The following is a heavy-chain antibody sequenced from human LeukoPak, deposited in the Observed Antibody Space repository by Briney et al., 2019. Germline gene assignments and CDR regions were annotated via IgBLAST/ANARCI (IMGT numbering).Heavy chain of an antibody. J-gene: IGHJ4*02. D-gene: IGHD3-3*01. V-gene: IGHV1-18*01. CDR1: GYTFTSYG. CDR2: ISAYNGNT. Sequence: ASVKVSCKASGYTFTSYGINWVRQAPGQGLEWMGWISAYNGNTNYAQKLQGRVTMTTDTSTSTAYMELRSLRSDDTAVYYCAREGDDFWSGYYIDYWGQGTLVTVSS. CDR3: AREGDDFWSGYYIDY.